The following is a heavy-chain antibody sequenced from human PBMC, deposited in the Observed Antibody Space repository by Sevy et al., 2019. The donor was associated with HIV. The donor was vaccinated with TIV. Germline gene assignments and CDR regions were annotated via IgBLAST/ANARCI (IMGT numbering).Heavy chain of an antibody. CDR2: VSGSGGST. V-gene: IGHV3-23*01. CDR3: AKGGRVLRFLEGLPPMDYYMDV. J-gene: IGHJ6*03. Sequence: GGSLRLSCAASGFTFSSYAMSWVRQAPGKGLEWVSAVSGSGGSTYYANSVKGRFTISRDNSKNTLYLQMNSLRAEDTAVYYCAKGGRVLRFLEGLPPMDYYMDVWGKGTTVTVSS. D-gene: IGHD3-3*01. CDR1: GFTFSSYA.